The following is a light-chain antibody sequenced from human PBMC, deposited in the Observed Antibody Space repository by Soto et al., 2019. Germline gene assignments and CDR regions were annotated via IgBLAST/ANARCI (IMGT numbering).Light chain of an antibody. V-gene: IGLV1-40*01. Sequence: QSVLTQPPSVSGAPGQRVTISCTGSSSNIGAGYDVHWYQQRPGTAPKLLIYGNKNRPSGVPDRFSGSKSGTSASLAITGLQAEDEADYYCSSYTISTTLVFGTGTKVTVL. CDR3: SSYTISTTLV. CDR2: GNK. J-gene: IGLJ1*01. CDR1: SSNIGAGYD.